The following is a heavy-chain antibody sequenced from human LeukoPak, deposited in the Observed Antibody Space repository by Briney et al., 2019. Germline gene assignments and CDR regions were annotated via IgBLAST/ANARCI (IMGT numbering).Heavy chain of an antibody. CDR1: GFTFDDYA. V-gene: IGHV3-9*01. CDR3: AKGLYSTSSGQFDY. Sequence: PGGSLRLSCAASGFTFDDYAMHWVRQAPGEGLEWVSGISWNSGTIVYADSVKGRFTISRDNAKKALFLQMNSLRAEDTALYYCAKGLYSTSSGQFDYWGPGTLVTVSS. J-gene: IGHJ4*02. D-gene: IGHD6-6*01. CDR2: ISWNSGTI.